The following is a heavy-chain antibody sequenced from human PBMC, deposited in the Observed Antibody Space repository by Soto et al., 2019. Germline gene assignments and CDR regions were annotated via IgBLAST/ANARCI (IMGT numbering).Heavy chain of an antibody. CDR1: GGSISSSTYY. J-gene: IGHJ1*01. D-gene: IGHD2-2*01. CDR3: ARHPWVYCSSTSCYFQH. CDR2: IYYSGST. V-gene: IGHV4-39*01. Sequence: PSETLSLTCTVSGGSISSSTYYWGWIRQPPGKGLEWIGSIYYSGSTYYNPSLKSRVTISVDTSKNQFSLKLSSVTAADTAVYYCARHPWVYCSSTSCYFQHWGQGTLVTVSS.